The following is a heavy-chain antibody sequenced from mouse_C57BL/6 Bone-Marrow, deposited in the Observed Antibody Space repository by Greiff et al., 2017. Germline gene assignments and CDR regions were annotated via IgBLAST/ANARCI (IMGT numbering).Heavy chain of an antibody. CDR2: IYPGDGDT. D-gene: IGHD1-1*01. CDR3: ASQLLRYWYFDV. V-gene: IGHV1-82*01. CDR1: GYAFSSSW. Sequence: VQLQQSGPELVKPGASVKISCKASGYAFSSSWMNWVKQRPGKGLEWIGRIYPGDGDTNYNGKFKGKATLTADKSSSTAYMQLSSLTSEDSAVYFCASQLLRYWYFDVWGTGTTVTGSS. J-gene: IGHJ1*03.